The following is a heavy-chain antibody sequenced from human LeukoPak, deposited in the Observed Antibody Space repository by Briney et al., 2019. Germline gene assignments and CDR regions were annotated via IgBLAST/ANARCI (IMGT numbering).Heavy chain of an antibody. CDR1: GGSISSYY. CDR2: VYSSGTT. J-gene: IGHJ2*01. D-gene: IGHD2-2*01. CDR3: ARGRYCTTTRCTYWYFDL. V-gene: IGHV4-4*07. Sequence: ASETLSLTCTVSGGSISSYYWSWIRQPAGEGLEWIGRVYSSGTTNYNPSLQSRVTMSVDSSKNQSSLTLNSVTAAATAVYYCARGRYCTTTRCTYWYFDLWGRGTLVTVSS.